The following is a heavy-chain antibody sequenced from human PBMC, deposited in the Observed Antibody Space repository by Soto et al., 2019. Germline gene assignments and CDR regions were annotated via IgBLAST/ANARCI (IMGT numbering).Heavy chain of an antibody. CDR1: GGSTSSGGYY. CDR2: IYYSGST. D-gene: IGHD2-15*01. V-gene: IGHV4-31*03. Sequence: SETLSLTCTVSGGSTSSGGYYWSWIRQHPGKGLEWIGYIYYSGSTYYNPSLKSRVSISVDTSKNQFSLMLSSVTAADTAVYYCARGMVVAAPVGWFDPWGQGTLVTVSS. CDR3: ARGMVVAAPVGWFDP. J-gene: IGHJ5*02.